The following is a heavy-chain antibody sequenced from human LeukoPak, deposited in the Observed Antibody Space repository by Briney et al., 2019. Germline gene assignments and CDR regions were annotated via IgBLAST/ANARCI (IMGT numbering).Heavy chain of an antibody. V-gene: IGHV4-4*07. Sequence: SETLSLTCTVSGGSISSYYWSWIRQPAGKGLEWIGRIYTSGSTNYNPSLKSRVTMSVDTSKNQFSLKLSSVTAADTAVYYCASGGTSSVWSYPFDYWGQGTLVTVSS. CDR3: ASGGTSSVWSYPFDY. J-gene: IGHJ4*02. CDR2: IYTSGST. D-gene: IGHD6-19*01. CDR1: GGSISSYY.